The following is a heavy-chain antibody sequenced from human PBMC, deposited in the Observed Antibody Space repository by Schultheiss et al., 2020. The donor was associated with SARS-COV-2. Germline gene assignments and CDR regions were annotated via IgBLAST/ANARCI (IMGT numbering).Heavy chain of an antibody. CDR1: GGSISSYY. J-gene: IGHJ6*03. CDR3: ARVLRGAGVYYMDV. D-gene: IGHD6-19*01. Sequence: GSLRLSCTVSGGSISSYYWSWIRQPPGKGLEWIGYIYYSGSTNYNPSLKSRVTISVDTSKNQFSLKLSSVTAADTAVYYCARVLRGAGVYYMDVWGKGTTVTVSS. CDR2: IYYSGST. V-gene: IGHV4-59*01.